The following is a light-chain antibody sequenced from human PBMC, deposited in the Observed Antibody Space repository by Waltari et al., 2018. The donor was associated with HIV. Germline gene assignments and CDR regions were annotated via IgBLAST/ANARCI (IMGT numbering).Light chain of an antibody. CDR1: QNVFYSSNNKNY. J-gene: IGKJ4*01. CDR2: WAS. V-gene: IGKV4-1*01. Sequence: DIVMTQSPDSLAVSLGERATIKCKSSQNVFYSSNNKNYLSWYQHKPGQPPKLIIYWASSRQSGVPERFSGSWSGTDFTLTISSLQAEDVAVYFCQQTYTIPPPFGGGTKVEIK. CDR3: QQTYTIPPP.